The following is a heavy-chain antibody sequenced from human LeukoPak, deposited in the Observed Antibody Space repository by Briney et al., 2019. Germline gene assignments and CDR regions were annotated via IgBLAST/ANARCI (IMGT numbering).Heavy chain of an antibody. CDR3: ARDAYTSASDS. Sequence: GGSLRLSCAASGFSFRTYWMTWVRQAPGKGLEWVANLSPEGSDKFYVDSVKGRFTIFRDNAKSSVYLQMSSLRVEDTVVYYCARDAYTSASDSWGQGTLVSVSS. J-gene: IGHJ5*01. V-gene: IGHV3-7*01. CDR1: GFSFRTYW. CDR2: LSPEGSDK. D-gene: IGHD3-16*01.